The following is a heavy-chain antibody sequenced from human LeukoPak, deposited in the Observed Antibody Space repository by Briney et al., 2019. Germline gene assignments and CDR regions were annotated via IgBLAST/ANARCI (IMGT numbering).Heavy chain of an antibody. CDR2: MNPNSGNT. Sequence: GASVKVSCKASGYTLTSYDINWVRQATGQGLEWMGWMNPNSGNTGYAQKFQGRVTMTRDMSTSTVYMELSSLRSEDTAVYYCARNDVSSWSLTYFDYWGQGTLVTVSS. D-gene: IGHD6-13*01. J-gene: IGHJ4*02. V-gene: IGHV1-8*02. CDR3: ARNDVSSWSLTYFDY. CDR1: GYTLTSYD.